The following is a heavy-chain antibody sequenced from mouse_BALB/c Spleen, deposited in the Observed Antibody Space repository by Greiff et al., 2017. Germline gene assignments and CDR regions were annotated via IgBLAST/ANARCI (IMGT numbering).Heavy chain of an antibody. D-gene: IGHD1-1*01. V-gene: IGHV3-2*02. J-gene: IGHJ2*01. CDR3: ARESSGY. CDR2: ISYSGST. CDR1: GYSITSDYA. Sequence: EVKLMESGPGLVKPSQSLSLTCTVTGYSITSDYAWNWIRQFPGNKLEWMGYISYSGSTSYNPSLKSRISITRDTSKNQFFLQLNSVTTEDTATYYCARESSGYWGQGTTLTVSS.